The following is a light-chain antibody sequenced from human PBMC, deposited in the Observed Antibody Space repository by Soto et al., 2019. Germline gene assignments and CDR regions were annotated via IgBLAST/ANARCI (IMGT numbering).Light chain of an antibody. Sequence: IQLTHSPSSLSASVGETVTITCRASQDIDNSLNWYQHKPGKAPKLLVYAVSFLETGVPSRFSGRGSGTVFSLTINSLQSDDFATYYCQQHDGRPTMTFGQGKRLDSK. V-gene: IGKV1-33*01. CDR3: QQHDGRPTMT. J-gene: IGKJ5*01. CDR2: AVS. CDR1: QDIDNS.